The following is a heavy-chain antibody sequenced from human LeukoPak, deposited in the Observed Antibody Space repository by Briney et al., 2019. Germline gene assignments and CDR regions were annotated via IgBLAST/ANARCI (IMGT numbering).Heavy chain of an antibody. CDR2: INSDGSSR. J-gene: IGHJ4*02. D-gene: IGHD6-13*01. V-gene: IGHV3-74*01. CDR1: AFTFSSYW. CDR3: TRGSPGYSSSWLDF. Sequence: GGSLRLSCATSAFTFSSYWMHWVRQAPGKGMVWVSRINSDGSSRSYADYVKGRFTISRDDAKNTLYLQMSSLSVDDTAIYYCTRGSPGYSSSWLDFWGQGILVTVSS.